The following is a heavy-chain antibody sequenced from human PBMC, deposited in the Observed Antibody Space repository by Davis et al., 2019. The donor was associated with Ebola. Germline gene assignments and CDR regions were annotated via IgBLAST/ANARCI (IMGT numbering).Heavy chain of an antibody. J-gene: IGHJ4*02. CDR1: GFSFSSYW. Sequence: PGGSLRLSCAASGFSFSSYWMHWVRQAPGKGLEWVSSISSSSSYIYYADSVKGRFTISRDNAKNSLYLQMNSLRAEDTAVYYCARDLIYDSSGYYDYWGQGTLVTVSS. CDR3: ARDLIYDSSGYYDY. CDR2: ISSSSSYI. D-gene: IGHD3-22*01. V-gene: IGHV3-21*01.